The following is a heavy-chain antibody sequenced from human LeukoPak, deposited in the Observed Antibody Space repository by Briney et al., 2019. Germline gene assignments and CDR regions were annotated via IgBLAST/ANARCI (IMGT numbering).Heavy chain of an antibody. CDR3: AKGYGWEASYYYYYMDV. V-gene: IGHV3-30*02. J-gene: IGHJ6*03. D-gene: IGHD1-26*01. CDR1: GFTVSSNS. CDR2: IRYDGSKK. Sequence: GGSLRLSCTVSGFTVSSNSMSWVRQAPGKGLEWVAFIRYDGSKKYYADSVKGRFTISRDNSKNTLYLRMNSLRAEDTAVYYCAKGYGWEASYYYYYMDVWGKGTTVTISS.